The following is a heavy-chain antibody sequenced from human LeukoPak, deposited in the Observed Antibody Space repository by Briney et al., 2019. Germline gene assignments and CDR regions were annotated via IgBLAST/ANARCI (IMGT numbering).Heavy chain of an antibody. D-gene: IGHD6-19*01. Sequence: GGSLRLSCAASGFTFSNYATSWVRQAPGKGLEWVSVISGSGGSTYYADSVKGRFTISRDNSKNTLYLQMNSLRAEDTALYYCAKEPYSSGWNWFDPGGQGTRVTVSS. J-gene: IGHJ5*02. CDR2: ISGSGGST. CDR1: GFTFSNYA. V-gene: IGHV3-23*01. CDR3: AKEPYSSGWNWFDP.